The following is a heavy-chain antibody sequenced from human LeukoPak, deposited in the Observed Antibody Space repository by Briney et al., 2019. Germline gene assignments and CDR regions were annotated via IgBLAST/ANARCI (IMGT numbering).Heavy chain of an antibody. V-gene: IGHV4-59*01. D-gene: IGHD3-10*01. CDR2: IYYSGST. CDR3: ARASGTMVRGSPFDY. Sequence: SETLSLTCTVSGGSISSYYWSWIRQPPGKGLEWIGYIYYSGSTNYNPSLKSRVTISVDTSKNQFSLKLSSVTAADTAVYYCARASGTMVRGSPFDYWGQGTLVTVS. CDR1: GGSISSYY. J-gene: IGHJ4*02.